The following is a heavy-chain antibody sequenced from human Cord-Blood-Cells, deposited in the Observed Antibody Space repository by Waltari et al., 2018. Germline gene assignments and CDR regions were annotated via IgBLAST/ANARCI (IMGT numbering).Heavy chain of an antibody. J-gene: IGHJ3*02. Sequence: QVQLVQSGAEVKKPGASVKVSCKASGYTFTGYYMHWVRQAPGQGLGWMGWINPNSGGTNYAQKFQGWVTMTRDTSISTAYMELSRLRSDDTAVYYCARDNGLGIKGDAFDIWGQGTMVTVSS. CDR1: GYTFTGYY. CDR2: INPNSGGT. CDR3: ARDNGLGIKGDAFDI. D-gene: IGHD7-27*01. V-gene: IGHV1-2*04.